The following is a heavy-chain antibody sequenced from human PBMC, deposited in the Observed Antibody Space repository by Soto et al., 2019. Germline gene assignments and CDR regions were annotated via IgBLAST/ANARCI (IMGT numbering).Heavy chain of an antibody. D-gene: IGHD6-13*01. Sequence: GESLKISCKGSGYSFTSYWIGWVRQMPGKGLEWMGIIYPGDSDTRYSPSFQGQVTISADKSISTAYLQWSSLKASDTAMYYCARQDHQQLEGFGWFDPWGQGTLVTVSS. CDR1: GYSFTSYW. J-gene: IGHJ5*02. V-gene: IGHV5-51*01. CDR2: IYPGDSDT. CDR3: ARQDHQQLEGFGWFDP.